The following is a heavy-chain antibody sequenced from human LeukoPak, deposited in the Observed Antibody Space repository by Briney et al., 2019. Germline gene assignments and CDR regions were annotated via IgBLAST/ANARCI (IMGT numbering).Heavy chain of an antibody. Sequence: PSETLSLTCTVSGGSISSYYWSWIRQPPGKGLEWIGYIYYSGSTNYNPSLKSRVTISVDTSKNQFSLKLSSVTAAGTAVYYCARYWGYCSSTSCPGLRWFDPWGQGTLVTVSS. CDR3: ARYWGYCSSTSCPGLRWFDP. V-gene: IGHV4-59*01. D-gene: IGHD2-2*01. CDR2: IYYSGST. J-gene: IGHJ5*02. CDR1: GGSISSYY.